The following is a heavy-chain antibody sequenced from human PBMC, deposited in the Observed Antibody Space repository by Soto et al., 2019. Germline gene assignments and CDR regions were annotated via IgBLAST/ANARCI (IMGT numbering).Heavy chain of an antibody. Sequence: GGSLRLSCAASGFTFSSYGMHWVRQAPGKGLEWVAVIWYDGSNKYYADSVKGRFTISRDNSKNTLYLQMNSLRAEDTAVYYCAGNYGDYESNWFDPWGQGTLVTVSS. J-gene: IGHJ5*02. CDR2: IWYDGSNK. CDR1: GFTFSSYG. V-gene: IGHV3-33*01. D-gene: IGHD4-17*01. CDR3: AGNYGDYESNWFDP.